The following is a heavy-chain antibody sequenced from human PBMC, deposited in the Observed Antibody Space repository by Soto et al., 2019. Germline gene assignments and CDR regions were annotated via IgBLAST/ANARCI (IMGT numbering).Heavy chain of an antibody. V-gene: IGHV4-59*01. Sequence: SETLSLTCTVSGGPISNYYWNWIRQSPGKGLEWIGYIYSSGSTHYNPSLQNRVTISIDTPKNQVSLKVNSVTAADTAVYYCARDHPHSYGVYYFDYWGQGTTVTVSS. CDR2: IYSSGST. CDR3: ARDHPHSYGVYYFDY. J-gene: IGHJ4*02. CDR1: GGPISNYY. D-gene: IGHD5-18*01.